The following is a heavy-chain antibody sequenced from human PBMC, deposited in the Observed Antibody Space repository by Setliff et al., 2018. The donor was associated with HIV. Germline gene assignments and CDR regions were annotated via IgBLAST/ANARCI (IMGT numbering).Heavy chain of an antibody. CDR1: GFTFTSYW. V-gene: IGHV3-7*01. D-gene: IGHD5-18*01. CDR2: INQDGNEK. Sequence: GGSLRLSCAASGFTFTSYWMIWVRQAPGKGLEWVANINQDGNEKNYVDSVKGRLTISRDNTKNSLYLQMDSLRAEDTTVYYCARKLQPGYGMDVWGQGTTVTVSS. CDR3: ARKLQPGYGMDV. J-gene: IGHJ6*02.